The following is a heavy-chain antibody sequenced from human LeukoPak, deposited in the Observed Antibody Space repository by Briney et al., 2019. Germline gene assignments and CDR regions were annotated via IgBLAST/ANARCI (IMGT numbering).Heavy chain of an antibody. Sequence: ASVKVSCKASGYTFTSYGISWVRQAPGKGLEWMGGFDPEDGETIYAQKFQGRVTMTEDTSTDTAYMELSSLRSEDTAVYYCATVGEFLTGFNRGIKLGSNWFDPWGQGTLVTVSS. CDR1: GYTFTSYG. J-gene: IGHJ5*02. D-gene: IGHD3-16*01. V-gene: IGHV1-24*01. CDR2: FDPEDGET. CDR3: ATVGEFLTGFNRGIKLGSNWFDP.